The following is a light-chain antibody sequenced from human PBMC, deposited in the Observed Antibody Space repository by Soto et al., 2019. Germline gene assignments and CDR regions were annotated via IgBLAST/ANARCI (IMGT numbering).Light chain of an antibody. CDR1: QSVSNY. J-gene: IGKJ5*01. CDR3: QQYNNWPIT. CDR2: GAS. V-gene: IGKV3-15*01. Sequence: EFVLTQSPATLSLSPGERATLSCRASQSVSNYLAWYQQRPGQAPRLLIYGASTRATGVPARFSGSGSGTEFTLTISSLQSEDFALYYCQQYNNWPITFGQGTRLEIK.